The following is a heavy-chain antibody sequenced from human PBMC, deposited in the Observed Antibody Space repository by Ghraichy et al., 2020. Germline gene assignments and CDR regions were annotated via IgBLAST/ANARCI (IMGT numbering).Heavy chain of an antibody. CDR3: ARDPGIAGSVDV. V-gene: IGHV3-48*01. D-gene: IGHD2-15*01. Sequence: GGSLRLSCTASGFPFDTYAMDWVRQAPGKGLEWVSYIRFSSNRIYYADSVKGRFTISRDKAKNSLYLQMNSLRAEDTAVYFCARDPGIAGSVDVWGQGTAFTVSS. CDR1: GFPFDTYA. J-gene: IGHJ6*02. CDR2: IRFSSNRI.